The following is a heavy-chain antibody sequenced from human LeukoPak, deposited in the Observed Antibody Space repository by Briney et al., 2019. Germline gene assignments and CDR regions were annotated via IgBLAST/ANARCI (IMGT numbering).Heavy chain of an antibody. CDR2: IYPSDSDT. D-gene: IGHD3-10*01. CDR1: GYKFTSYW. CDR3: AKGDGEFEY. V-gene: IGHV5-51*01. Sequence: GESLKISCEASGYKFTSYWIGWMRQMPGKGLEWMGVIYPSDSDTRYNLSFEGQVTISADKSINTAYLQWSSLRPSDTAVYYCAKGDGEFEYCGQGTLVTVSS. J-gene: IGHJ4*02.